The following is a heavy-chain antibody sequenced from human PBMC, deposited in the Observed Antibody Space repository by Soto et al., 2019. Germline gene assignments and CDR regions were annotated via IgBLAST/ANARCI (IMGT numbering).Heavy chain of an antibody. J-gene: IGHJ4*02. Sequence: QVQLVESGGGVVQPGRSLRLSCAASGFTFSSYGMHWVRQAPGKGLEWVAVISYDGSNKYYADSVKGRFTISRDNSKNTLYLQMNSLRAEDTAEYYCAKDSPRTVGLDYWGQGTLVTVSS. CDR1: GFTFSSYG. CDR2: ISYDGSNK. CDR3: AKDSPRTVGLDY. V-gene: IGHV3-30*18. D-gene: IGHD3-10*01.